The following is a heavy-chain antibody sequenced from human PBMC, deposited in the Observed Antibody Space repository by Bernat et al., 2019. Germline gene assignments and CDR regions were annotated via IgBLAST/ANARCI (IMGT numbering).Heavy chain of an antibody. J-gene: IGHJ5*02. CDR3: AKGGPGATWAKRRIGFRWFDP. CDR2: ISGSGGST. D-gene: IGHD1-26*01. V-gene: IGHV3-23*01. CDR1: GFTFSSYA. Sequence: EVQLLESGGGLVQPGGSLRLSCAASGFTFSSYAMSWVRQAPGKGLEWVSAISGSGGSTYYADSVKGRFTISRDNSKNTLYLQMNRLRAEDTAVYYCAKGGPGATWAKRRIGFRWFDPWGQGTLVTVSS.